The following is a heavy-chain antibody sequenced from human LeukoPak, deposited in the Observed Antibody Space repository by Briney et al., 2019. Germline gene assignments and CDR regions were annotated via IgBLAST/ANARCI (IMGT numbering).Heavy chain of an antibody. CDR1: GISFSSYA. J-gene: IGHJ4*02. Sequence: GGSLRLSCAASGISFSSYAMSWVRQAPGKGLEWVSHISGGGGTTYYADSVEGRFTISRDNSKNTLYLQMNSLRAEDTAVYYCAKPRDYYDSSGYYSWRYFDYWGQGTLVTVSS. V-gene: IGHV3-23*01. D-gene: IGHD3-22*01. CDR2: ISGGGGTT. CDR3: AKPRDYYDSSGYYSWRYFDY.